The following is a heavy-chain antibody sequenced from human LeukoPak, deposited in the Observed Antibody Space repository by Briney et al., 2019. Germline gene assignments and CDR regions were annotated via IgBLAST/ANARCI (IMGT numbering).Heavy chain of an antibody. Sequence: SETLSLTCAVSGGSIRSGGYSWSWIRQPPGKGLEWIGYIYYSGSTYYNPSLKSRVTISVDRSKSQFSLKLRFVTAADTAVYYCARDRRIAAAGDYGMDVWGQGTTVTVSS. D-gene: IGHD6-13*01. CDR1: GGSIRSGGYS. CDR2: IYYSGST. J-gene: IGHJ6*02. V-gene: IGHV4-30-2*01. CDR3: ARDRRIAAAGDYGMDV.